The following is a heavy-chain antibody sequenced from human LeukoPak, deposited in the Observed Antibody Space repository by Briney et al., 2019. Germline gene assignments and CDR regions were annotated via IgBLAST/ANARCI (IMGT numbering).Heavy chain of an antibody. D-gene: IGHD1-26*01. Sequence: SETLSLTCSVSGFSIRSGSHYWGWVRQPPGQGLEWIGTVFYSGSTDSNPSLRSRLTISVDTSKNQFSLKLTSVTAADTAVYFCARQSGRGPPLDLWGPGTLVIVSS. J-gene: IGHJ5*02. CDR1: GFSIRSGSHY. V-gene: IGHV4-39*01. CDR3: ARQSGRGPPLDL. CDR2: VFYSGST.